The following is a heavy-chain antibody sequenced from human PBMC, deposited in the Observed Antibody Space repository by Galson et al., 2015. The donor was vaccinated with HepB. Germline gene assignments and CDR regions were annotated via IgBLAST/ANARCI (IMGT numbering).Heavy chain of an antibody. CDR1: GFTFSNYG. J-gene: IGHJ4*02. CDR3: AKVAIQGATPHYFDY. CDR2: ITYDGSYR. Sequence: SLRLSCAASGFTFSNYGIHWVRQAPGKGLEWMAVITYDGSYRNYADSVKGRFTTSRESSSNTVFLLMNSLRVDDTAVYYCAKVAIQGATPHYFDYLGQGTLVTVAS. D-gene: IGHD3-16*01. V-gene: IGHV3-30*18.